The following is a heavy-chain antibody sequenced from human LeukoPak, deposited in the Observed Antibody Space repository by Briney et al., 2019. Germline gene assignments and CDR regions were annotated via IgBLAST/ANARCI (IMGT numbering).Heavy chain of an antibody. CDR3: AHSPYSSSWYRSNWFDP. J-gene: IGHJ5*02. CDR2: IYWDDDK. D-gene: IGHD6-13*01. V-gene: IGHV2-5*02. CDR1: GVSLSTSGVG. Sequence: SGPTLVNPTQTLTLTCTFSGVSLSTSGVGVGWIRQPPGKALEWLALIYWDDDKRYSPSLKSRLTITKDTSKTQVVLTMTNMDPVDTATYYCAHSPYSSSWYRSNWFDPWGQGTLVTVSS.